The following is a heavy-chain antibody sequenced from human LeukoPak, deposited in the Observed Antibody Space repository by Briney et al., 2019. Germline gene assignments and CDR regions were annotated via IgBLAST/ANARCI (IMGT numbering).Heavy chain of an antibody. D-gene: IGHD4-17*01. Sequence: SETLSLTCAVSDDSFSSHYWTWIRQPPGKGLEWIGYISYIGRTKYNPSLKSRVTILIDTSKNQLSLKLTSVTAADTAVYYCARDLVTVTKGFDIWGQGTMVSVSS. CDR3: ARDLVTVTKGFDI. J-gene: IGHJ3*02. V-gene: IGHV4-59*11. CDR1: DDSFSSHY. CDR2: ISYIGRT.